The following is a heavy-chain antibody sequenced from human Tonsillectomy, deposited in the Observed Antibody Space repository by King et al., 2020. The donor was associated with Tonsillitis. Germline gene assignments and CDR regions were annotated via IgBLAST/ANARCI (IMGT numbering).Heavy chain of an antibody. V-gene: IGHV3-7*04. J-gene: IGHJ6*03. CDR3: ARNSTDPKFYYNYYMDV. Sequence: VQLVESGGGLVRPGGSLRLSCAASGFTFSYYWMSWVRQAPGKGLEWVANIKQDGSEKYYVVSLKGRFTISRDNAKNSLYLQMNSLRAEDTAVYYCARNSTDPKFYYNYYMDVWGKGTTVTVSS. CDR1: GFTFSYYW. CDR2: IKQDGSEK. D-gene: IGHD2/OR15-2a*01.